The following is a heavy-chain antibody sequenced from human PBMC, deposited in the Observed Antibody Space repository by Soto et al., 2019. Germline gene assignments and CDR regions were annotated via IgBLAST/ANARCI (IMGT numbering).Heavy chain of an antibody. J-gene: IGHJ4*02. CDR2: INWNGGST. V-gene: IGHV3-20*04. CDR1: GFTFDDYG. CDR3: ARVPRAAGTISLVYYFDY. D-gene: IGHD6-13*01. Sequence: GGSLRLSCAASGFTFDDYGMSWVRQAPGKGLEWVSGINWNGGSTGYADSVKGRFTISRDNAKNSLYLQMNSLRAEDTALYYCARVPRAAGTISLVYYFDYWGQGTLVTVSS.